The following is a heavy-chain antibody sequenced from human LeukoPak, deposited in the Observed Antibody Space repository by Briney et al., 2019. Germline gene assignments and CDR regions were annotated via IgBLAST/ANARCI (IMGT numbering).Heavy chain of an antibody. CDR1: GYTFTSYD. Sequence: GASVKVSCKASGYTFTSYDINWVRQATGQGLEWMGWMNPNSGNTGYAQKFQGGVTITRNTSISTAYMELSSLRSEDTAVYYCARGPSILYYYYYYMDVWGKGTTVTVSS. V-gene: IGHV1-8*03. CDR2: MNPNSGNT. J-gene: IGHJ6*03. CDR3: ARGPSILYYYYYYMDV.